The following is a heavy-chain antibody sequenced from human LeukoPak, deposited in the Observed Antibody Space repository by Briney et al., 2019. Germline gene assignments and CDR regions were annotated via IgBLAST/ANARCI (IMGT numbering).Heavy chain of an antibody. CDR1: GFTFSSYW. V-gene: IGHV3-7*03. D-gene: IGHD3-10*01. Sequence: GGSLRLSCAASGFTFSSYWMSWVRQAPGKGLEWGANIKQDGSEKYYVDSVKGRFTISRDNAKTSLYLQMNSLRAEDTAVYYCAREGSDERFGELPEPYFDYWGQGTLVTVSS. CDR2: IKQDGSEK. J-gene: IGHJ4*02. CDR3: AREGSDERFGELPEPYFDY.